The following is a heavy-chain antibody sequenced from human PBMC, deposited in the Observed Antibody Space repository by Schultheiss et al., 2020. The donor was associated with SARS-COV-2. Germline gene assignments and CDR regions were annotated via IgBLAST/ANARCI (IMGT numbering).Heavy chain of an antibody. Sequence: GGSLRLSCAASGFTFDDYPMHWVRQAPGKGLEWVSGISWNSGSIGYAVSVKGRFTISRDNAKNSLYLQMNSLRAEDTAVYYCAKDAEPGIAAAGIDYWGQGTLVTVSS. CDR1: GFTFDDYP. CDR2: ISWNSGSI. D-gene: IGHD6-13*01. J-gene: IGHJ4*02. CDR3: AKDAEPGIAAAGIDY. V-gene: IGHV3-9*01.